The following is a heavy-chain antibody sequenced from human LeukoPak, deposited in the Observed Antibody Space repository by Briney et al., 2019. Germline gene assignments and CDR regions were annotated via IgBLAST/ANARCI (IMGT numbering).Heavy chain of an antibody. J-gene: IGHJ5*02. CDR2: IKQDGSEK. Sequence: GGSLRLSCAATGFSFRSYWINWVRQAPGKGLEWLAIIKQDGSEKHYKGSVEGRFTISRDNAKNSLHLQMNSLRAEDTAVYYCAGGSGYLITSWGQGTLVTVSS. D-gene: IGHD3-9*01. V-gene: IGHV3-7*01. CDR1: GFSFRSYW. CDR3: AGGSGYLITS.